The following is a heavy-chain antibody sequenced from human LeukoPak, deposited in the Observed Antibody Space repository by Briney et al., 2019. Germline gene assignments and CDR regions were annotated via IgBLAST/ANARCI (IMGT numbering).Heavy chain of an antibody. Sequence: GGSLRPSCAASGFTFSSYWMSWVHQAPGEGLEWVAKINQDGTEKAYVDSVRGRLTISRDNAKNSLFLQMNSLRAEDTAAYYCTRGPLIAAAGTWWGQGTLVTVSS. V-gene: IGHV3-7*03. CDR3: TRGPLIAAAGTW. J-gene: IGHJ4*02. D-gene: IGHD6-13*01. CDR1: GFTFSSYW. CDR2: INQDGTEK.